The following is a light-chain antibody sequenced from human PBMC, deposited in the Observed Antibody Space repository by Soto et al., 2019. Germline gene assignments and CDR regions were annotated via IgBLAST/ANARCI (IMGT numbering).Light chain of an antibody. CDR2: DTT. V-gene: IGLV7-46*01. Sequence: QAVVTQEPSLTVSPGGTVTLTCGSSTGVVTSGHYPYWFQQKPGQAPKTLIYDTTNKHSWTPARFSGSLLGGKAALTLSGAQPEDEADYYCFLSYSAVRAGVFGGGTKLTVL. CDR1: TGVVTSGHY. J-gene: IGLJ3*02. CDR3: FLSYSAVRAGV.